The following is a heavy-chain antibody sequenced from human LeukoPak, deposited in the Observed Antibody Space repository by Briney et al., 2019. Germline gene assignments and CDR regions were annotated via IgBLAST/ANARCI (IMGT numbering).Heavy chain of an antibody. D-gene: IGHD3-22*01. V-gene: IGHV4-4*02. CDR1: GGSISSSNW. Sequence: SGTLSLTCAVSGGSISSSNWWSWVRQPPGKGLEWIGEIYHSGSTNYNPSLKSRVTISVDKSKNQFSLKLSSVTAADTAVYYCARDRSGTYYYDSSGYYYFDYWGQGTLVTVSS. CDR3: ARDRSGTYYYDSSGYYYFDY. CDR2: IYHSGST. J-gene: IGHJ4*02.